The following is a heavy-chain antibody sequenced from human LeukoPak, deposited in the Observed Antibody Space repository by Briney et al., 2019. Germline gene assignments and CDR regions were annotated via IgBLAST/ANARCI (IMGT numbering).Heavy chain of an antibody. CDR2: VSWNSGSI. CDR3: AKAPRGYCSSTSCYGYFAY. V-gene: IGHV3-9*01. J-gene: IGHJ4*02. Sequence: QAGGSLRLSCAASGFTFDDYAMHWVRQAPGKGLEWVSGVSWNSGSIGYADSVKGRFTISRDNAKNSLYLQMNSLRAEDTALYYCAKAPRGYCSSTSCYGYFAYWGQGTLVTVSS. D-gene: IGHD2-2*01. CDR1: GFTFDDYA.